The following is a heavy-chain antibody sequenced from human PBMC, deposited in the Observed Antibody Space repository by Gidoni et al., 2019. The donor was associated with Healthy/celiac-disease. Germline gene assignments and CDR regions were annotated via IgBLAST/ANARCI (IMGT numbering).Heavy chain of an antibody. CDR3: AKDSSSGDYYYYGMDV. CDR2: ISYDGSNK. Sequence: QVQLVESGGGVVQPGRSLRLSCAHSGFTFSSYGMHWVRQAPGKGLEWVAVISYDGSNKYYADSVKGRFTISRDNSKNTLYLQMNSLRAEDTAVYYCAKDSSSGDYYYYGMDVWGQGTTVTVSS. V-gene: IGHV3-30*18. J-gene: IGHJ6*02. D-gene: IGHD6-13*01. CDR1: GFTFSSYG.